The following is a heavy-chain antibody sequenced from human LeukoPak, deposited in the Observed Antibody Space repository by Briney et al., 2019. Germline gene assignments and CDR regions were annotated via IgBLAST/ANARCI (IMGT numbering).Heavy chain of an antibody. CDR3: AKGPTRGIQLWFDY. CDR1: GFTFSSYA. Sequence: GGSLRLSCAASGFTFSSYAMHWVRQAPGKGREYVSAISSNGGSTYYANSVKGRFTISRDNSKNTLYLQMGSLRAEDMAVYYCAKGPTRGIQLWFDYWGQGTLVTVSS. D-gene: IGHD5-18*01. J-gene: IGHJ4*02. CDR2: ISSNGGST. V-gene: IGHV3-64*01.